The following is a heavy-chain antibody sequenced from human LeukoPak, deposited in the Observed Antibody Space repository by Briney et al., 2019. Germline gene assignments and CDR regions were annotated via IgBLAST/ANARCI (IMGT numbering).Heavy chain of an antibody. D-gene: IGHD2-21*02. J-gene: IGHJ3*02. V-gene: IGHV4-61*01. CDR1: GGSFSSGSYY. CDR2: IYYSGST. Sequence: SETLSLTCTVSGGSFSSGSYYWSWLRQPPGKGLEWIGYIYYSGSTNYNPSLKSRVTISVDTSKNQFSLKLSSVTAADTAVYYCASSEVAYCGGDCYSKAFDIWGQGTMVTVSS. CDR3: ASSEVAYCGGDCYSKAFDI.